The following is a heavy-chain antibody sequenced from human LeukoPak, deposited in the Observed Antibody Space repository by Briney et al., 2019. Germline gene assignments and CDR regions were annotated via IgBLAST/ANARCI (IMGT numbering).Heavy chain of an antibody. D-gene: IGHD2-2*02. CDR3: AMHHGLYSQYYFDY. CDR2: IYYSGST. CDR1: GGSIINYY. V-gene: IGHV4-59*01. Sequence: SETLSLTCTVSGGSIINYYWSWIRQPPGKGLEWIGYIYYSGSTSYSPSLKSRVTISVDTSKTQFSLKLSSVTAADTAVYYCAMHHGLYSQYYFDYWGQGTLVTVSS. J-gene: IGHJ4*02.